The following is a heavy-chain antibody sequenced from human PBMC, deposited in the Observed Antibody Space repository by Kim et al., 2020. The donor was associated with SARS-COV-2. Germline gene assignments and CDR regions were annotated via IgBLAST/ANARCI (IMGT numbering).Heavy chain of an antibody. CDR2: IYYSGST. D-gene: IGHD3-22*01. Sequence: SETLSLTCTVSGGSISSSSYYWGWIRQPPGKGLEWIGSIYYSGSTYYNPSLKSRVTISVDTSENQFSLKLSSVTAADTAVYYCAKSTGITMIVVVINDAFDIWGQGTMVTVSS. J-gene: IGHJ3*02. CDR1: GGSISSSSYY. V-gene: IGHV4-39*07. CDR3: AKSTGITMIVVVINDAFDI.